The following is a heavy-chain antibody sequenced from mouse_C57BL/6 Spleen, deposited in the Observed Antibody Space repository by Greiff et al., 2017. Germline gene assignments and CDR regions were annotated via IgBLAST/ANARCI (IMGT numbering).Heavy chain of an antibody. CDR2: INYDGSST. V-gene: IGHV5-16*01. CDR3: ARSTMPYYYAMDY. D-gene: IGHD2-1*01. J-gene: IGHJ4*01. CDR1: GFTFSDYY. Sequence: EVKVVESEGGLVQPGSSMKLSCTASGFTFSDYYMAWVRQVPEKGLEWVANINYDGSSTYYLDSLKSRFIISRDNAKNILYLQMSSLKSEDTATYYCARSTMPYYYAMDYWGQGTSVTVSS.